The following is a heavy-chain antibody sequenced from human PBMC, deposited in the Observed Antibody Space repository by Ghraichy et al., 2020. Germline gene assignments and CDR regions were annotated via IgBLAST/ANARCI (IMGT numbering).Heavy chain of an antibody. D-gene: IGHD3-22*01. J-gene: IGHJ4*02. Sequence: GGSLRLSCAASGFTFSSYAMSWVRQAPGKGLEWVSAISGSGGSTYYADSVKGRFTISRDNSKNTLYLQMNSLRAEDTAVYYCAKDLDDSSGYYGYYFDYWGQGTLVTVSS. CDR2: ISGSGGST. V-gene: IGHV3-23*01. CDR3: AKDLDDSSGYYGYYFDY. CDR1: GFTFSSYA.